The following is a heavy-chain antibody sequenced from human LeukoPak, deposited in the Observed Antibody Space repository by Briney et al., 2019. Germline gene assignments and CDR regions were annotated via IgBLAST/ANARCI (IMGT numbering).Heavy chain of an antibody. CDR2: IDNDGRTT. D-gene: IGHD3-10*01. V-gene: IGHV3-74*01. CDR3: ARDVGGAGSY. Sequence: GGSLRLSCAASGYSFRNYWMHWVRQAPGKGPVWVSRIDNDGRTTDYAVSVKGRFTISRDNVQNTLYLQMDSLKAEDTAVYYCARDVGGAGSYWGQGTLVTVSS. CDR1: GYSFRNYW. J-gene: IGHJ4*02.